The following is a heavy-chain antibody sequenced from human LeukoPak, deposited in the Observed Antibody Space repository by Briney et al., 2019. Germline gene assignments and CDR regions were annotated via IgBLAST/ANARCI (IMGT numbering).Heavy chain of an antibody. CDR3: ARLGRGYSYGYLY. CDR2: IYHDGNT. D-gene: IGHD5-18*01. Sequence: PSETLSLTCSVSGYSISSGYYWGWIRQPPGKGLEWIGNIYHDGNTYYNPSLKSRVTISVDTSKNQFSLKLSSVTAADTAVYYCARLGRGYSYGYLYWGQGTLVTVSS. V-gene: IGHV4-38-2*02. CDR1: GYSISSGYY. J-gene: IGHJ4*02.